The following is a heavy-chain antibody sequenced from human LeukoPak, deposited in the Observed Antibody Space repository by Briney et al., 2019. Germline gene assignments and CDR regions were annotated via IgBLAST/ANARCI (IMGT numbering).Heavy chain of an antibody. D-gene: IGHD2-2*01. Sequence: SETLSLTCTVSGGPFTTYYWSWLRQPPGKGLEWIGYMSYRGSANYNPSLKSRVTISIDTSKNQFSLKLNSVTAADTAVYYCARGLGPYCVSTSCQDYWGRGTLVTVSS. CDR3: ARGLGPYCVSTSCQDY. J-gene: IGHJ4*02. CDR2: MSYRGSA. V-gene: IGHV4-59*01. CDR1: GGPFTTYY.